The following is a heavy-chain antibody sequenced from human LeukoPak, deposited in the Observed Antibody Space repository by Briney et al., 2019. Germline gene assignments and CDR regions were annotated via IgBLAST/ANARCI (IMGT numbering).Heavy chain of an antibody. D-gene: IGHD3/OR15-3a*01. CDR3: AKEIGRLGVPLYDY. J-gene: IGHJ4*02. CDR2: ISDNGGGP. Sequence: GSLRLFCVVSGFIFRDYATSWVRQAPGEGLEWVAGISDNGGGPYYADSLKGRFTISRDNSKNILYLQMNSLRAEDTAVYYCAKEIGRLGVPLYDYWGRGTLVTASS. V-gene: IGHV3-23*01. CDR1: GFIFRDYA.